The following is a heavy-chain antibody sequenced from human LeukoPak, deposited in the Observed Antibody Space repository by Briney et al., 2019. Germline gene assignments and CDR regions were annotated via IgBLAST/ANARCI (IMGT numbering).Heavy chain of an antibody. CDR3: GRDFVNDAKARFDC. Sequence: GGSLRLSCAASGFTFNSYAMHWVRQAPGKGLQWLGFISYDGNIKYEDSVKGRFTISRDNSKNTLYLQMNSLRAEDTAIYYCGRDFVNDAKARFDCWGQGTLVTVSS. CDR2: ISYDGNIK. CDR1: GFTFNSYA. V-gene: IGHV3-30*03. J-gene: IGHJ4*02. D-gene: IGHD4/OR15-4a*01.